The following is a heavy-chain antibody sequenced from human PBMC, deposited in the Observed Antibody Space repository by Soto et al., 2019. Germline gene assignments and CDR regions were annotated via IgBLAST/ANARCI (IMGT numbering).Heavy chain of an antibody. CDR2: IYYIGNT. D-gene: IGHD6-13*01. V-gene: IGHV4-39*01. J-gene: IGHJ6*02. CDR1: GGSISTRSSY. CDR3: ASQLRSPSEDSNGMDV. Sequence: SETLSLTCTVSGGSISTRSSYWGWIRQPPGKGLEWIGSIYYIGNTYYNPSLKSRVTISVDTSNNQFSLKLSSVTAADTALYYCASQLRSPSEDSNGMDVWGQGTTVTVSS.